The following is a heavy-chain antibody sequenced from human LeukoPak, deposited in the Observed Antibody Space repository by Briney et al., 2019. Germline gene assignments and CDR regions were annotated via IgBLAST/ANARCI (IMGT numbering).Heavy chain of an antibody. CDR2: IKQDGSEK. D-gene: IGHD3-3*01. V-gene: IGHV3-7*05. J-gene: IGHJ4*02. Sequence: GGSLRLSCAASGFTFSSYWMSWVRQAPGKGLEWVANIKQDGSEKYYVDSVKGRFTISRDNAKNSLYLQINSLRAEDTAVYYCARKSWSGFYLFDYWGQGILVTVSS. CDR3: ARKSWSGFYLFDY. CDR1: GFTFSSYW.